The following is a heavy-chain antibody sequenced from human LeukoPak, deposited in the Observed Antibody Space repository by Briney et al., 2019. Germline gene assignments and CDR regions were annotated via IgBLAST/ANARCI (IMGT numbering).Heavy chain of an antibody. D-gene: IGHD3-10*01. V-gene: IGHV5-51*01. CDR1: GYSFTNYW. Sequence: KYGESLKISCKGSGYSFTNYWIGWVRQMPGKGLEWMGIIYPGDSTTTYSPSFQGQITISVDKSISTAYLQWSSLKASDTAIYYCALHPAQGSGSLDFWGQGTLVTVSS. CDR2: IYPGDSTT. CDR3: ALHPAQGSGSLDF. J-gene: IGHJ4*02.